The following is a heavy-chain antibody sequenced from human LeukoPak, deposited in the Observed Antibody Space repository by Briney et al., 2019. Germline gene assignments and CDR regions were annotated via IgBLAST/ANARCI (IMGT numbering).Heavy chain of an antibody. D-gene: IGHD6-19*01. CDR3: ARLIAVAGQGGGDY. V-gene: IGHV1-46*01. Sequence: ASVKVSCKASGYTFTSYYMRWVRQAPGQGLEWMGIINPSGGSTSYAQKLQGRVTITRDTSTSTVYMELSSLRSEDTAVYYCARLIAVAGQGGGDYWGQGTLVTVSS. CDR2: INPSGGST. J-gene: IGHJ4*02. CDR1: GYTFTSYY.